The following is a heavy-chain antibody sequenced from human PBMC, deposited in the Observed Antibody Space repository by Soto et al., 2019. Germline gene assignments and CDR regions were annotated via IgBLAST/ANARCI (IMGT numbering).Heavy chain of an antibody. Sequence: SVKVSCKASGFTFTSSAMQWVRQARGQRLEWIGWIVVGSGNTNYAQKFQERVTITRDMSTSTAYMELSSLRSEDTAVYYCAADPAVGITGTYYYGMDVWGQGTTVTVSS. D-gene: IGHD1-20*01. CDR3: AADPAVGITGTYYYGMDV. V-gene: IGHV1-58*02. J-gene: IGHJ6*02. CDR2: IVVGSGNT. CDR1: GFTFTSSA.